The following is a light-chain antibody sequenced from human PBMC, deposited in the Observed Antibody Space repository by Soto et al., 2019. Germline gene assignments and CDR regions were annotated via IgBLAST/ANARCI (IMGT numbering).Light chain of an antibody. CDR2: GAS. Sequence: EIVMTQSPATLSVSPGERVTLSCRASQSVSSSYLAWYQQKPGQAPRLLIYGASSRASGFPDRFSGSGSGTDFTLTISRLEPEDSAVYYCQQYGSSPWTFGQGTKVDIK. J-gene: IGKJ1*01. V-gene: IGKV3-20*01. CDR1: QSVSSSY. CDR3: QQYGSSPWT.